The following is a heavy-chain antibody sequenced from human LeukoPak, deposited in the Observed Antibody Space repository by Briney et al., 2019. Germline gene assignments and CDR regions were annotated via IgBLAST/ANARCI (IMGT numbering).Heavy chain of an antibody. CDR3: ARLYDSSGYYYDDY. V-gene: IGHV4-34*01. CDR2: INHSGST. CDR1: GGSFSGYY. J-gene: IGHJ4*02. D-gene: IGHD3-22*01. Sequence: SETLSLTCAVYGGSFSGYYWSWIRQPPGKGLEWIGEINHSGSTNYNPSLKSRVTMSVDTSKNQFSLKLSSVTAADTAVYYCARLYDSSGYYYDDYWGQGTLVTVSS.